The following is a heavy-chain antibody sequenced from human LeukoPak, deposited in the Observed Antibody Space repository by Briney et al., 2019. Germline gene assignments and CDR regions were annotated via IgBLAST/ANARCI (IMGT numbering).Heavy chain of an antibody. V-gene: IGHV1-18*01. CDR1: GYTFTSYG. CDR3: ARGALGIVGATTDYYYYYMDV. CDR2: ISANNGNT. Sequence: GASVKVSCKASGYTFTSYGISWVRQAPGQGLEWMGWISANNGNTNYAQKLQGRVTMTTDTSTSTAYMELRSLRSDDTAVYYCARGALGIVGATTDYYYYYMDVWGKGTTVTVSS. J-gene: IGHJ6*03. D-gene: IGHD1-26*01.